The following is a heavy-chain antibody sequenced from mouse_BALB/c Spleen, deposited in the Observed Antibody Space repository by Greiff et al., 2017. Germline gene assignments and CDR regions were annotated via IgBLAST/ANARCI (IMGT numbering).Heavy chain of an antibody. CDR2: INSNGGST. D-gene: IGHD3-3*01. J-gene: IGHJ3*01. Sequence: EVQGVESGGGLVQPGGSLKLSCAASGFTFSSYGMSWVRQTPDKRLELVATINSNGGSTYYPDSVKGRFTISRDNAKNTLYLQMSSLKSEDTAMYYCARARGTGFAYWGQGTLVTVSA. CDR3: ARARGTGFAY. CDR1: GFTFSSYG. V-gene: IGHV5-6-3*01.